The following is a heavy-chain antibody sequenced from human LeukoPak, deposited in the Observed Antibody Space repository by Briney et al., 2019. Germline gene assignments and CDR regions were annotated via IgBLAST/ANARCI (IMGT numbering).Heavy chain of an antibody. CDR3: AKGNWNYPLDY. Sequence: GGSLSLSCAASGFHYNCYAISWLRQAPGRGLEGVSAISGSGGSTYYSDSVKGRFTISRDNSKNTLYLQMNSLRDEDTAVYYCAKGNWNYPLDYWGQGTLVTVSS. D-gene: IGHD1-7*01. CDR2: ISGSGGST. V-gene: IGHV3-23*01. CDR1: GFHYNCYA. J-gene: IGHJ4*02.